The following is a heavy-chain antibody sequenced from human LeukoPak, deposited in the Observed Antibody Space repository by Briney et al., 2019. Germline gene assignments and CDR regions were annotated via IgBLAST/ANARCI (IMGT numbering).Heavy chain of an antibody. J-gene: IGHJ5*02. CDR3: ARARLEQQLADNWFDP. CDR1: GGTFSSYA. CDR2: IIPIFGTA. V-gene: IGHV1-69*01. Sequence: ASVKVSCKASGGTFSSYAISWVRQAPGQGLEWMGGIIPIFGTANYAQKFQGRVTITADESTSTAYMELSSLRSEDTAVYYCARARLEQQLADNWFDPWGQGTLVTVSS. D-gene: IGHD6-13*01.